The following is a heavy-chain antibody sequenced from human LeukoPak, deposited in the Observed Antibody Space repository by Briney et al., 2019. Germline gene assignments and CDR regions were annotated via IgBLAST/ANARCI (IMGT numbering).Heavy chain of an antibody. J-gene: IGHJ4*02. Sequence: SVKVSCKASGGTFSSYAISWVRQAPGQGLEWMGGIIPIFGSANYAQKFQGRVTITADESTSTAYMELSSLRSEDTAVYYCARDRGYYYDSSGLFDYWGQGTLVTVSS. CDR1: GGTFSSYA. CDR3: ARDRGYYYDSSGLFDY. V-gene: IGHV1-69*13. CDR2: IIPIFGSA. D-gene: IGHD3-22*01.